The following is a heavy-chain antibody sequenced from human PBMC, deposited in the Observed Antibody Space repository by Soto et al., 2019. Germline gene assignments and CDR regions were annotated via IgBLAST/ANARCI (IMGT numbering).Heavy chain of an antibody. CDR2: ISYDESNK. Sequence: QVQLVESGGGVVQPGRSLRLSCAASGFTFRSYGMHWVRQAPGKGLEWVAVISYDESNKFYADSVKGRFTISRDNSKNTLYLQMNSLRDDDTAVYYCAKGGELLHGCLAYWGQGTLVTVSS. V-gene: IGHV3-30*18. CDR1: GFTFRSYG. J-gene: IGHJ4*02. D-gene: IGHD1-26*01. CDR3: AKGGELLHGCLAY.